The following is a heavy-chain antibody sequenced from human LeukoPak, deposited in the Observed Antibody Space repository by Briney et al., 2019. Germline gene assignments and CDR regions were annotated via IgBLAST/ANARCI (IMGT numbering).Heavy chain of an antibody. CDR2: ISSSGSTI. D-gene: IGHD4-17*01. V-gene: IGHV3-48*03. CDR1: GFTFSSYE. CDR3: ARSYGDYFDY. Sequence: GGSLRLSCAASGFTFSSYEMNWVRQAPGKGLEWVSYISSSGSTIYYADSVKGRFTISRDNAKNSLYLQMNSLGAEDTAVYYCARSYGDYFDYWGQGTLVTVSS. J-gene: IGHJ4*02.